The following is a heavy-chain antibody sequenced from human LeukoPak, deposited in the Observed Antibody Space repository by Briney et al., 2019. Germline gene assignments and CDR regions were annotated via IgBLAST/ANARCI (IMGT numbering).Heavy chain of an antibody. CDR3: ASPPSRYCSSTSCYINY. CDR1: GLTFSDYY. D-gene: IGHD2-2*02. CDR2: ISSSGSTI. V-gene: IGHV3-11*01. J-gene: IGHJ4*02. Sequence: GGSLRLSCAASGLTFSDYYMSWIRQAPGKGLEWVSYISSSGSTIYYADSVKGRFTISRDNAKNSLYLQMNSLRAEDTAVYYCASPPSRYCSSTSCYINYWGQGTLVTVSS.